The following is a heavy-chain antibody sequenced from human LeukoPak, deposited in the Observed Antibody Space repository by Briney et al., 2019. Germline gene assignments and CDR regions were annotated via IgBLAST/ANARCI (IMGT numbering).Heavy chain of an antibody. V-gene: IGHV4-39*02. CDR1: GGSTSSSSYY. CDR3: AREGEPAGFDY. J-gene: IGHJ4*02. Sequence: PSETLSLTCTVSGGSTSSSSYYWGWIRQPPGKGLEWIGSIYYSGSTYYNPSLKSRVTISVDTSKNQFSLKLSSVTAADTAVYYCAREGEPAGFDYWGQGTLVTVSS. CDR2: IYYSGST. D-gene: IGHD1-14*01.